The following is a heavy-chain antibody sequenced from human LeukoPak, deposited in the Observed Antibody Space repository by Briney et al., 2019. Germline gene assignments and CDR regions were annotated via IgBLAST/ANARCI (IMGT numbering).Heavy chain of an antibody. CDR2: INPNSGGT. J-gene: IGHJ6*03. Sequence: ASVKVSCKASGYTFTGYYMHWVRQAPGQGLEWMGWINPNSGGTNYAQKFQGRVTMTRDTSISTAYMELSRLRSDDTAVYYCARDQGAGPYYYYYMDVWGKGTTVTVSS. D-gene: IGHD1-26*01. CDR3: ARDQGAGPYYYYYMDV. V-gene: IGHV1-2*02. CDR1: GYTFTGYY.